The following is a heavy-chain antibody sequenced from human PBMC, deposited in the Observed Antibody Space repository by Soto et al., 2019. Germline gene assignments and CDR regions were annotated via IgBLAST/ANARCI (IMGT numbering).Heavy chain of an antibody. CDR2: INWNSGSI. CDR1: GFTFDDYA. D-gene: IGHD6-13*01. J-gene: IGHJ1*01. V-gene: IGHV3-9*01. CDR3: VKDESINWYSGHFRH. Sequence: EVQLVESGGGLVQPGRSLRLSCAASGFTFDDYAMHWVRQVPGKGLEWVSGINWNSGSIGYGDSVKGRFAISRDNAKKSLHLEMNSLSAEDTAFYYCVKDESINWYSGHFRHWGQGNLVTVSS.